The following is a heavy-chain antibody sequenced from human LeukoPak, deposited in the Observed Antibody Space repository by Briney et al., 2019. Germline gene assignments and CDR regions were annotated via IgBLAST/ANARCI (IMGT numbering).Heavy chain of an antibody. CDR3: SYSSSSVGYMDV. D-gene: IGHD6-6*01. V-gene: IGHV3-69-1*01. CDR2: ITSSSSI. Sequence: GGSLRLSCAASGFTFSNYGMNWVRQAPGKGLEWVSFITSSSSIYYADSVKGRFTISRDNAKNSLFLQMNSLRAEDTAVYYCSYSSSSVGYMDVWGKGTTVTVSS. CDR1: GFTFSNYG. J-gene: IGHJ6*03.